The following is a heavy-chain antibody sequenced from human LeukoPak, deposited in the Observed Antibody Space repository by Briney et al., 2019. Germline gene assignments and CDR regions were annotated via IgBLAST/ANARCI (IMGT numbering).Heavy chain of an antibody. D-gene: IGHD3-3*01. V-gene: IGHV3-30*02. CDR3: AVSDDSDDWSGY. CDR2: MRKDGSDK. CDR1: GFTLGTYG. J-gene: IGHJ4*02. Sequence: GGSLRLSCTASGFTLGTYGTHWVRQAPGKGLECVSFMRKDGSDKKYVDSVKGRFTISRDNSKNTLYLQMNNLRAEDTAVYYCAVSDDSDDWSGYWGQGTLVTVSS.